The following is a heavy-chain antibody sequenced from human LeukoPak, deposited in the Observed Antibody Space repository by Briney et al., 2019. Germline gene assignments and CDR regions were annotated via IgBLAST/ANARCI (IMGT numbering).Heavy chain of an antibody. D-gene: IGHD2-2*01. CDR1: GFTVSSNY. V-gene: IGHV3-66*01. J-gene: IGHJ6*02. Sequence: PGGSLRLSCAAFGFTVSSNYMSWVRQAPGKGLEWVSVIYSGGSTYYADSVKGRFTISRDNSKNTLYLQMNSLRAEDTAVYYCARDHVVVVPAAVDDYYYYGMAVWGQGTTVTVSS. CDR2: IYSGGST. CDR3: ARDHVVVVPAAVDDYYYYGMAV.